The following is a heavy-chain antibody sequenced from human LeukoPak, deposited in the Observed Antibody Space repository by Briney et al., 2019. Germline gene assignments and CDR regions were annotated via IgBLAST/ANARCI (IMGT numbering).Heavy chain of an antibody. CDR2: IYYSGST. D-gene: IGHD1-26*01. Sequence: SETLSLTCTVSGGSISSYYWSWIRQPPGKGLEWIGYIYYSGSTNYNPSLKSRVTISVDTSKNQFSLKLSSVTAADTAVYYCARAYSGSYGRFDPWGQGTLVTVSS. V-gene: IGHV4-59*01. J-gene: IGHJ5*02. CDR1: GGSISSYY. CDR3: ARAYSGSYGRFDP.